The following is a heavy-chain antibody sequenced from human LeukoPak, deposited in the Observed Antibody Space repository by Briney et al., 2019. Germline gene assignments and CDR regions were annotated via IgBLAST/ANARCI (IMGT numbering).Heavy chain of an antibody. CDR1: GFTFNNYA. Sequence: PGGSLRLSCAASGFTFNNYAMNWVRQAPGEGLQWVSGIGAGGTYTYYADSVRGRFTISRDNSNNTLFLQMNGLRAEDTAVYYCAKAGFYYGSGNMSPLGIGYFTMDVWGQGTTVTVSS. V-gene: IGHV3-23*01. J-gene: IGHJ6*02. CDR3: AKAGFYYGSGNMSPLGIGYFTMDV. CDR2: IGAGGTYT. D-gene: IGHD3-10*01.